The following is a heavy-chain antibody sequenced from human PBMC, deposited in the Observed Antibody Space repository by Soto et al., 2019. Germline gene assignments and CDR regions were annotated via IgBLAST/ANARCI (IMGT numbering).Heavy chain of an antibody. V-gene: IGHV4-30-4*01. CDR3: AGATDYGDYGFLDF. J-gene: IGHJ4*02. D-gene: IGHD4-17*01. CDR1: GGSISSGIYY. Sequence: QVQLQESGPGLVKPSQTLSLTCTVSGGSISSGIYYWSWIRQPPGKGLEWIGYIYWSGSTYYNPPLTSRVSMSVDESNNQFSLKLTSVTAADTAVYYCAGATDYGDYGFLDFWGQGALVTVTS. CDR2: IYWSGST.